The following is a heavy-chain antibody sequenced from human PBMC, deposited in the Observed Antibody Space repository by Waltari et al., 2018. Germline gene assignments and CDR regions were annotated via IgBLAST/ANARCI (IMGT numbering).Heavy chain of an antibody. Sequence: QVQLQESGPGMLRPSETLSPTCTVSGYSLKTDTYYWGCIRQSPGKGLECLGTIHSSGTTYVPASLEPRVTISVDTFNNRFSLNLRSATAADTAVYFCARLVWFGAWIDNWGQGSLVTVSS. D-gene: IGHD3-10*01. V-gene: IGHV4-39*01. J-gene: IGHJ4*02. CDR1: GYSLKTDTYY. CDR2: IHSSGTT. CDR3: ARLVWFGAWIDN.